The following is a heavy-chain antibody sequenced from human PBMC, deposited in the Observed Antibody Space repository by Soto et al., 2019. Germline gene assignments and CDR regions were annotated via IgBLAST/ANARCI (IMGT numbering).Heavy chain of an antibody. Sequence: QVQLVESGGGVVQPGRSLRLSCAASGFTFSSHGMHWARQAPGKGLEWVAVIWYDGSNKYYEDSVKGRFTISRDNSKNTLYLQMNSLGAEDTAVYYCARGRPQGSGGSCYCDYWGQGTLVTVSS. V-gene: IGHV3-33*01. CDR1: GFTFSSHG. D-gene: IGHD2-15*01. CDR2: IWYDGSNK. J-gene: IGHJ4*02. CDR3: ARGRPQGSGGSCYCDY.